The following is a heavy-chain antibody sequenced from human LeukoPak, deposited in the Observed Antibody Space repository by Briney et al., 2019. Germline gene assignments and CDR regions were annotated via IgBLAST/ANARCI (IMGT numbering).Heavy chain of an antibody. J-gene: IGHJ4*02. CDR1: GGSVSSGSYH. V-gene: IGHV4-61*02. Sequence: TLSLTCTVSGGSVSSGSYHWSWIRQPAGKGLEWIGRIYASGSTNYNPSLKSRVTISLDTSKNQFSLKLSSVTAADTAVYYCARTLGYYDSSGYSDFDYWGQGTLVTVSS. CDR3: ARTLGYYDSSGYSDFDY. D-gene: IGHD3-22*01. CDR2: IYASGST.